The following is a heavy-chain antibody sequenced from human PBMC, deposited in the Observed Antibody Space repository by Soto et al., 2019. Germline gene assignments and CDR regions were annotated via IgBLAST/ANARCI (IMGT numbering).Heavy chain of an antibody. CDR3: AHTMAPRVIDY. Sequence: QITLKESGPTLVKPTQTLTLTCTFSGFSLSTDGVGVGWIRQPPGKALEWLALIYWDDDKRYSPSLQSRLTITKDTSKKQVVLTMTNMDPVDPATYYCAHTMAPRVIDYWGQGTLVTVSS. CDR2: IYWDDDK. D-gene: IGHD3-10*01. V-gene: IGHV2-5*02. J-gene: IGHJ4*02. CDR1: GFSLSTDGVG.